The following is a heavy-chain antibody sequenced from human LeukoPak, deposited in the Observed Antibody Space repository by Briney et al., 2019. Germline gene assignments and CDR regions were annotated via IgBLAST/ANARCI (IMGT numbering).Heavy chain of an antibody. CDR1: GGTFSSYA. J-gene: IGHJ4*02. Sequence: SVKVSCKASGGTFSSYAISWVRQAPGQGLEWMGVIIPIFGTANYAQKFQGRVTITTDESTSTAYMELSSLRSEDTAVYYCARVSVEMATTYFDYWGQGTLVTVSS. CDR2: IIPIFGTA. CDR3: ARVSVEMATTYFDY. V-gene: IGHV1-69*05. D-gene: IGHD5-24*01.